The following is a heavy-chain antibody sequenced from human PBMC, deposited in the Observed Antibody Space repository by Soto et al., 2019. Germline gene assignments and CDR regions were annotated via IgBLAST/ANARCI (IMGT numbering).Heavy chain of an antibody. Sequence: PVGSLRLSCGAFGFTFSSYNMHWVRQAPGRGLEWVSFILYDGSNELYADSVKGRFTISRDNSKNTLYLQMNSLRADDTAVYYCARVSGFSSTSADYWGQGTLVTVSS. D-gene: IGHD6-13*01. CDR1: GFTFSSYN. CDR2: ILYDGSNE. J-gene: IGHJ4*02. CDR3: ARVSGFSSTSADY. V-gene: IGHV3-33*01.